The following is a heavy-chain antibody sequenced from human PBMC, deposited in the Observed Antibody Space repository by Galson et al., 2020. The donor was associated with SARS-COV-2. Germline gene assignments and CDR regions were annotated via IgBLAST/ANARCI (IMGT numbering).Heavy chain of an antibody. V-gene: IGHV2-5*02. CDR2: IYWDDDQ. J-gene: IGHJ4*02. D-gene: IGHD3-22*01. CDR1: GFSLSTSGVA. CDR3: AHTRTESSGYFIHYFDY. Sequence: SGPTLVKPTQTLTLTCTFSGFSLSTSGVAVGWIRQPPGKALEWLALIYWDDDQRYSPSLKSRLTITRDTSKDQVVLTMTNMDPVDTATSYCAHTRTESSGYFIHYFDYWGQGTLVTVSS.